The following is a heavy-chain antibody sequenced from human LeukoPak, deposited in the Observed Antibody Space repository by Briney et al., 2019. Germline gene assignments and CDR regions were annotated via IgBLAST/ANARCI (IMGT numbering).Heavy chain of an antibody. CDR3: AKDTYGTVTTPIDY. J-gene: IGHJ4*02. CDR2: ISGSGGST. CDR1: GFTFSSYA. D-gene: IGHD4-17*01. Sequence: GGSLRLSCAASGFTFSSYAMNWVRQAPGKGLEWVSAISGSGGSTYYADSVKGRFTISRDNSKNTLYLQMNSLRAEDTAVYYCAKDTYGTVTTPIDYWGQGTLVTVSS. V-gene: IGHV3-23*01.